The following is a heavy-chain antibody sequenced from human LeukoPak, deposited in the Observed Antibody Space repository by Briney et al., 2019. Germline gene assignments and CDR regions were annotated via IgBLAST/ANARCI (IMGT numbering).Heavy chain of an antibody. CDR1: GGSISSYY. V-gene: IGHV4-59*01. CDR2: IYYSGST. J-gene: IGHJ4*02. Sequence: SETLSLTCTVSGGSISSYYWSWIRQPPGKGLEWIGYIYYSGSTNYNPSLKSRVTISVDTSKNQFSLELSSVTAADTAVYYCASTEGAAPFDYWGQGTLVTVSS. CDR3: ASTEGAAPFDY. D-gene: IGHD1-1*01.